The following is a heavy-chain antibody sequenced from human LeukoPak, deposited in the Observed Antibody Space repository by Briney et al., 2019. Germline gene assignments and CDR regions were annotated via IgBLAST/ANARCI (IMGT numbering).Heavy chain of an antibody. Sequence: SETLSLTCAVYGGSFSGYYWSWIRQPPGKGLEWIGEINHSGSTNYNPSLKSRVTISVDTSKNQFSLKLSSVTAADTAVYYCARFGTRSNGFDYWGQGTLVTVSS. CDR2: INHSGST. V-gene: IGHV4-34*01. D-gene: IGHD2-8*01. J-gene: IGHJ4*02. CDR1: GGSFSGYY. CDR3: ARFGTRSNGFDY.